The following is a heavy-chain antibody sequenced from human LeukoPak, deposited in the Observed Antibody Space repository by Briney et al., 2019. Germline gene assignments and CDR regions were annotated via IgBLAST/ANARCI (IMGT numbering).Heavy chain of an antibody. CDR2: INHNGNVN. Sequence: GGSLRLSCAASGFTFSSYWMNWARQAPGKGLEWVASINHNGNVNYYVDSVKGRFTISRDNAKNSSYLQMSNLRAEDTAVYFCARGGGLDVWGQGATVTVSS. V-gene: IGHV3-7*03. D-gene: IGHD3-16*01. J-gene: IGHJ6*02. CDR1: GFTFSSYW. CDR3: ARGGGLDV.